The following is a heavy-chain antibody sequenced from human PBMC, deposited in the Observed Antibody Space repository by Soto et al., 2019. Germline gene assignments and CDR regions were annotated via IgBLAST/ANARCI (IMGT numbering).Heavy chain of an antibody. Sequence: GASVKVSCKASGYTFTGYYMHWVRQAPGQGLEWMGWINPNSGGTNYAQKFQGWVTMTRDTSISTAYMELSRLRSDDTAVYYCARVGIAAANPASPGYYFDYWGQGTLVTVSS. CDR1: GYTFTGYY. CDR2: INPNSGGT. CDR3: ARVGIAAANPASPGYYFDY. J-gene: IGHJ4*02. V-gene: IGHV1-2*04. D-gene: IGHD6-13*01.